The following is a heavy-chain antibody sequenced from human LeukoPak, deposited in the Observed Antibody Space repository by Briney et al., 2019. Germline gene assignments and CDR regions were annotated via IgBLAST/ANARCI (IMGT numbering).Heavy chain of an antibody. CDR3: TRPGYSSSWPYYYYYMDV. D-gene: IGHD6-13*01. Sequence: GGSLRLSCAASGFTFSGSAMHWVRQASGKGLEWVGGIRSKANSYATPYAASVKGRFTISRDDSKNTAYLQMNSLKTEDTAVYYCTRPGYSSSWPYYYYYMDVWGKGTTVTVSS. CDR2: IRSKANSYAT. CDR1: GFTFSGSA. J-gene: IGHJ6*03. V-gene: IGHV3-73*01.